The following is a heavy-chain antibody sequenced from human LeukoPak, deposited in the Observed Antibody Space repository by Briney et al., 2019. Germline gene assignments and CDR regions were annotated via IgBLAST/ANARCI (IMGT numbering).Heavy chain of an antibody. V-gene: IGHV1-69*05. CDR2: IIPIFGTA. D-gene: IGHD5-24*01. Sequence: GASVKVSCKASGGTFSSYAISWVRQAPGQGLEWMGGIIPIFGTANYAQKFQGRVTITTDESTSTAYMELSSLRSEDTAVYYCAAPVEMATIGGLDYWGQGTLVTVPS. J-gene: IGHJ4*02. CDR1: GGTFSSYA. CDR3: AAPVEMATIGGLDY.